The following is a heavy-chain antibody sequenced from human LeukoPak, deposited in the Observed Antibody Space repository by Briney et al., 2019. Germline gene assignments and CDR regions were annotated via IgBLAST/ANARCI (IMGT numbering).Heavy chain of an antibody. J-gene: IGHJ5*02. CDR2: INPNTGDT. CDR1: GYTFTSYG. Sequence: GASVKVSCKASGYTFTSYGISWVRQAPGQGLEWMGWINPNTGDTNYAQKFQGRVTMTRDTSINTAYMELNRLRSDDTAVYFCAKTVVSAIDWFDPWGQGTLVTVSS. CDR3: AKTVVSAIDWFDP. D-gene: IGHD2-21*02. V-gene: IGHV1-2*02.